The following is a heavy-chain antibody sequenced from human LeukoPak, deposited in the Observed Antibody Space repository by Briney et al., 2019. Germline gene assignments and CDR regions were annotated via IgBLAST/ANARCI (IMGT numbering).Heavy chain of an antibody. CDR3: AKWGDYDVLTGYYDPDN. J-gene: IGHJ4*02. CDR2: IVGSGADT. D-gene: IGHD3-9*01. Sequence: GGSLGLSCAASGFIFSNYAMSWARQAPGKGLEWVSAIVGSGADTYYADSVKGRFTISRDNPRNTLYLQMNSLRAEDTAVYYCAKWGDYDVLTGYYDPDNWGQGTLVTVSS. CDR1: GFIFSNYA. V-gene: IGHV3-23*01.